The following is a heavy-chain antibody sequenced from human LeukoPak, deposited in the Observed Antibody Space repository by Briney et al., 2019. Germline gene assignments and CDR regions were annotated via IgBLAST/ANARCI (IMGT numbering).Heavy chain of an antibody. CDR1: GLTFSSYA. J-gene: IGHJ6*04. Sequence: GGSLRLSCAASGLTFSSYAIHWVRQAPGKGLEWGAVISYDGGNKYYADSVKGRFTISRDNSKKTLYLKMNSLRAEDTAVYYCARDLTTTGRDVWGKGTTVTVSS. CDR2: ISYDGGNK. CDR3: ARDLTTTGRDV. V-gene: IGHV3-30*04. D-gene: IGHD4-17*01.